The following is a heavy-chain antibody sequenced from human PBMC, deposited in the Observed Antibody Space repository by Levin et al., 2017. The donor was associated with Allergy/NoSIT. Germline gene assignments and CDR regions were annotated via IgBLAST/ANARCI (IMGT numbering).Heavy chain of an antibody. CDR3: ARDRETVTMYGYFDL. V-gene: IGHV3-74*01. Sequence: PGGSLRLSCAASGFTFSSYWMHWVRQAPGKGLVWVSRINSDGSSTSYADSVKGRFTISRDNAKNTLYLQMNSLRAEDTAVYYCARDRETVTMYGYFDLWGRGTLVTVSS. J-gene: IGHJ2*01. D-gene: IGHD4-17*01. CDR2: INSDGSST. CDR1: GFTFSSYW.